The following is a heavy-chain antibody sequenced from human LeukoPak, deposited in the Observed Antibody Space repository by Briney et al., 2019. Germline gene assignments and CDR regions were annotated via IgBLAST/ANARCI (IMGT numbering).Heavy chain of an antibody. J-gene: IGHJ6*03. Sequence: PSETLSLTCAVYGGSFSGYYWSWIRQPPGKGLEWIGEINHSGSTNYNPSLKSRVTISVDTSKNQFSLKLSSVTAADTAVYYCARHFPYYYYMDVWGKGTTVTISS. V-gene: IGHV4-34*01. CDR3: ARHFPYYYYMDV. CDR2: INHSGST. D-gene: IGHD3-3*02. CDR1: GGSFSGYY.